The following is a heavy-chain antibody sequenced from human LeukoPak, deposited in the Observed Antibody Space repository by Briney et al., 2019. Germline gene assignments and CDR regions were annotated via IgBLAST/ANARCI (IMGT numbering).Heavy chain of an antibody. CDR1: GGSISSGDYY. J-gene: IGHJ4*02. V-gene: IGHV4-30-4*01. D-gene: IGHD6-13*01. Sequence: SQTLSLTCTVSGGSISSGDYYWSWIRQPPGKGLEWIGYIYYSGSTSYNPSLKSRVTISVDTSKNQFSLKLTSVTAADTAVYYCAGVRQQLIDYWGQGTLVTASS. CDR2: IYYSGST. CDR3: AGVRQQLIDY.